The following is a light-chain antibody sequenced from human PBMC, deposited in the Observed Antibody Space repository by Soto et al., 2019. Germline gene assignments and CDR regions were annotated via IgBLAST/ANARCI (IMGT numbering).Light chain of an antibody. V-gene: IGKV1-5*03. J-gene: IGKJ1*01. Sequence: QMTQCQPSLHASIGDRVTITCRASQSISRWLAWYQQKPGKAPKLLIHKASSLESGVPSRFSGSGSGTDFTLTISRLEPEDFAVYYCQQYGSSWWTFGQGTKVDIK. CDR2: KAS. CDR1: QSISRW. CDR3: QQYGSSWWT.